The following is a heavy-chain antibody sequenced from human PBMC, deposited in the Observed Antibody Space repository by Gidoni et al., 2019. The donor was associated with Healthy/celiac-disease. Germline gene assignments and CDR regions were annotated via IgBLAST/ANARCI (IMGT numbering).Heavy chain of an antibody. V-gene: IGHV4-59*01. D-gene: IGHD7-27*01. CDR2: IYYSGST. CDR3: ARGQLGKGGRYFDY. J-gene: IGHJ4*02. Sequence: QVQLQASGPGLVKPSETLCPTGTVSGDSISSYSWSWIRQPPGKGLEWSGYIYYSGSTTYNPSLKSRVTISVDTSKNQFSLKLSSVTAADTAVYYCARGQLGKGGRYFDYWGQGTLVTVSS. CDR1: GDSISSYS.